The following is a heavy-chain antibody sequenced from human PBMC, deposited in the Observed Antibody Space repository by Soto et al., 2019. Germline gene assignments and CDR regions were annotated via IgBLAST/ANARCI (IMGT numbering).Heavy chain of an antibody. Sequence: ASVKVSCKASGGSFGKSAINWVRQTPGQGIEWLGGFIPVYRTLNYAQKFQGRVTITAGESTGTAYMTLSSLASDDTAVYYCATGVIWIGYFTVDSWGQGTRVTVSS. CDR3: ATGVIWIGYFTVDS. CDR2: FIPVYRTL. J-gene: IGHJ4*02. D-gene: IGHD3-3*01. V-gene: IGHV1-69*13. CDR1: GGSFGKSA.